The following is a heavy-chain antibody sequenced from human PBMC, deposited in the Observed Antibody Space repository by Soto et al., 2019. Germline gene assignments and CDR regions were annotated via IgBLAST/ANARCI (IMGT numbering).Heavy chain of an antibody. J-gene: IGHJ6*02. Sequence: QVHLQQWGAGLLKPSETLSLTCAVSGGSLSDYYWPWIRQSPGKGLEWIGEIHPSGSTYYNPSLRSRVTISVDTSKNQFSLKLTSLIAADTAIYYCARGRDEYKLGNVWGHGTTSPSP. D-gene: IGHD1-1*01. CDR3: ARGRDEYKLGNV. CDR2: IHPSGST. V-gene: IGHV4-34*01. CDR1: GGSLSDYY.